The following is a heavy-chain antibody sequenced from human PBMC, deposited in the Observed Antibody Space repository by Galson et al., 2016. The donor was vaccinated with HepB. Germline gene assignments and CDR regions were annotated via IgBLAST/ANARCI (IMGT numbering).Heavy chain of an antibody. V-gene: IGHV3-11*01. CDR1: GFRFSDHY. D-gene: IGHD5-18*01. Sequence: SLRLSCAASGFRFSDHYMSWIRQVPGKGLESIARISSGGSPPYYAEPVRGRFTISRDNSKNSLYLQLNSLRAEDTAVYYCARDPDTSSKVDVWGQGTSVIVSS. CDR3: ARDPDTSSKVDV. CDR2: ISSGGSPP. J-gene: IGHJ6*02.